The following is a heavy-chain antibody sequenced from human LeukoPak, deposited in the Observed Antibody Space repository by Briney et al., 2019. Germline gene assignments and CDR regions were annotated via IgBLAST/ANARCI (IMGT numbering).Heavy chain of an antibody. Sequence: HPGRSLRLSCAASGFTFTDYTMHWVRQAPGKGLEWVSGISWNSGSIGYADSVKGRFTISRDNAKTSLYLQMNSLRAEDTAVYYCAKDSVPAATYTYFDYWGQGTLVTVSS. J-gene: IGHJ4*02. CDR1: GFTFTDYT. D-gene: IGHD2-2*01. CDR2: ISWNSGSI. CDR3: AKDSVPAATYTYFDY. V-gene: IGHV3-9*01.